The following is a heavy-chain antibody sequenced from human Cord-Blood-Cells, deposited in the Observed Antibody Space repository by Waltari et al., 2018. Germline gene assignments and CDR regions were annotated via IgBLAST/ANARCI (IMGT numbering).Heavy chain of an antibody. CDR3: ARGLVDACDI. Sequence: QVQLVQSGAEVKKPGAAVTVPCKAPGYTFTSYHIHWVRQGTGQGLEWMGWMTPNRGNTGDAQKFQGRVTMTRNTSISTAYMELSSLRSEDTAVYYCARGLVDACDIWGQGTMVTVSS. CDR1: GYTFTSYH. CDR2: MTPNRGNT. J-gene: IGHJ3*02. D-gene: IGHD2-8*02. V-gene: IGHV1-8*01.